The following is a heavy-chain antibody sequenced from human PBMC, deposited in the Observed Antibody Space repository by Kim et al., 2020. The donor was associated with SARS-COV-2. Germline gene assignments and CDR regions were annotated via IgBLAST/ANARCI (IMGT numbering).Heavy chain of an antibody. Sequence: GSTYYTPSLTSRVTISVDTSKNQFSLKLSSVTAADTAVYYCARRPDAFDIWGQGTMVTVSS. J-gene: IGHJ3*02. CDR3: ARRPDAFDI. V-gene: IGHV4-39*01. CDR2: GST.